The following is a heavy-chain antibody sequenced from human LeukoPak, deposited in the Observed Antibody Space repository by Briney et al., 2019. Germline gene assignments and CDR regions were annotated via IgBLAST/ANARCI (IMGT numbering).Heavy chain of an antibody. D-gene: IGHD3-3*01. V-gene: IGHV4-59*01. Sequence: SETLSLTCTVSGGSISSYYWSWIRQPPGKGLEWIGYIYYSGSTKYKPSLKSRVTISVDTSKNQFSLKLSSVTAADTAVYYCARGRFLNAFDIWGQGTMVTVSS. CDR1: GGSISSYY. CDR2: IYYSGST. CDR3: ARGRFLNAFDI. J-gene: IGHJ3*02.